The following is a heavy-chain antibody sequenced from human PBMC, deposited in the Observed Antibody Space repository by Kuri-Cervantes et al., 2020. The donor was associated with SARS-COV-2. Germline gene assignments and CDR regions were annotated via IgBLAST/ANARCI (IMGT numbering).Heavy chain of an antibody. CDR1: GFTVSSNY. CDR3: AKDPNSGSYYVPDY. Sequence: GESLKISCAASGFTVSSNYMSWVRQVPGKGLAWVSFIYSGGSTYYADSVKGRFTISRDNSKNTLYLQMNSLRAEDTAVYYCAKDPNSGSYYVPDYWGQGTLVTVSS. V-gene: IGHV3-66*02. D-gene: IGHD1-26*01. J-gene: IGHJ4*02. CDR2: IYSGGST.